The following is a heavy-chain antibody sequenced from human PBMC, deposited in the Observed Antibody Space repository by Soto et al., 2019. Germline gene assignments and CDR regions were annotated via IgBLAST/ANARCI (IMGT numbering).Heavy chain of an antibody. D-gene: IGHD1-26*01. CDR1: GGSFSGYS. J-gene: IGHJ4*02. CDR3: ARGLFSETHYSGGWYFFDY. V-gene: IGHV4-34*01. Sequence: QVQLQQWGAGLLKPSETLSLTCAVYGGSFSGYSWTWIRQSPGKGLEWIGQINDGGSANYNPALKSRVTISVDTSNNEVFLELSSVTAADTAVYYCARGLFSETHYSGGWYFFDYWGQGTLVTVSS. CDR2: INDGGSA.